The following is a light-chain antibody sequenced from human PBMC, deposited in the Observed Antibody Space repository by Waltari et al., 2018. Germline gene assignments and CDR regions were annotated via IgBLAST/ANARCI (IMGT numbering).Light chain of an antibody. CDR2: FAS. CDR3: QHSYNSPPWT. V-gene: IGKV1-39*01. Sequence: DIQLTQSPSSMSASVGDRVTITCRASQSISFYLNWYQQKSGKAPKLLISFASTLQSGVPSRFNGSGSGADYSLTISTLQPEDFATYYCQHSYNSPPWTLGQGTRLEPK. J-gene: IGKJ1*01. CDR1: QSISFY.